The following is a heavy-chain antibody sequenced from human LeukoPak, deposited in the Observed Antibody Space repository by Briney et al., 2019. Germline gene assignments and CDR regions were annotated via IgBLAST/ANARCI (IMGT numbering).Heavy chain of an antibody. Sequence: SETLSLTCTVSGGSISSSSYYWGWIRQPPGKGLEWIGSIYYSGSTYYNPSLKSRVTISVDTSKSQFSLKLSSVTAADTAVYYCARHRRYYDSSGYSPDYWGQGTLVTVSS. CDR2: IYYSGST. CDR3: ARHRRYYDSSGYSPDY. D-gene: IGHD3-22*01. CDR1: GGSISSSSYY. J-gene: IGHJ4*02. V-gene: IGHV4-39*01.